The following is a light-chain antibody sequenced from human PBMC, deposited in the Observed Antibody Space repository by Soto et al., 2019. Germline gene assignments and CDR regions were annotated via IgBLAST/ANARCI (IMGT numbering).Light chain of an antibody. CDR1: QNISSSY. Sequence: EIVLTQSPGTLSLSPGERATLSCRASQNISSSYLAWYQQKPGQAPRVLIYGASSRATGIPDRFSGSGSGTDFTLTISRLEPEDLAVYYCQQYGSSPVVTFGGGTKVEIK. J-gene: IGKJ4*01. CDR2: GAS. V-gene: IGKV3-20*01. CDR3: QQYGSSPVVT.